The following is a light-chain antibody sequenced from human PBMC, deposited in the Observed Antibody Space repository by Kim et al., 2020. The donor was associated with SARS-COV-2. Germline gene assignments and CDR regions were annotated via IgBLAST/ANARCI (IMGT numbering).Light chain of an antibody. CDR3: QKDNRAPPP. CDR1: QGISNY. CDR2: AAS. J-gene: IGKJ1*01. V-gene: IGKV1-27*01. Sequence: DIQMTQSPSSLSESVGDRVTITCRASQGISNYLAWYQQKPGKVPKLLIYAASTLQSGVPSRFSGSGSGTDFTLTISSLQPEDVSTEYCQKDNRAPPPFGQGTKVDIK.